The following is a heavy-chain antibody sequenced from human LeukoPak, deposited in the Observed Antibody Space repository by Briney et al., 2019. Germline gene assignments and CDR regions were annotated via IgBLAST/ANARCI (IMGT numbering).Heavy chain of an antibody. J-gene: IGHJ4*02. D-gene: IGHD6-19*01. CDR2: IYYSGGT. CDR1: GGSISSYY. CDR3: ARGYFWAIAVAGYYFDY. V-gene: IGHV4-59*01. Sequence: SETLSLTCTVSGGSISSYYWNWFRQPPEKGLEWIGDIYYSGGTNYNPSLKSRVTISIDTSKNQFSLKLSSVPAADTAVYYCARGYFWAIAVAGYYFDYWGQGTLVTVSS.